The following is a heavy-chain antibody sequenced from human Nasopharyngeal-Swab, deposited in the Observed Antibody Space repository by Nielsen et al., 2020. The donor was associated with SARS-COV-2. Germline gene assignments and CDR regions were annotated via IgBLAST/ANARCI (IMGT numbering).Heavy chain of an antibody. D-gene: IGHD2-2*01. Sequence: GGSLRLSCAASGFTFSSYRMNWVRQAPGKGLEWVSSISSSSYIFYADSVKGRFTISRDNAKSSLYLQMNSLRAEDTAMYYCARDPPHFQPLYYFDYWGQGTLVTVSS. CDR2: ISSSSYI. CDR3: ARDPPHFQPLYYFDY. J-gene: IGHJ4*02. V-gene: IGHV3-21*01. CDR1: GFTFSSYR.